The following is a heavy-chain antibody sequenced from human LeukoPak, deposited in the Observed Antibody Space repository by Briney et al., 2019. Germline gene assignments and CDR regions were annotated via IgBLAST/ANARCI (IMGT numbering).Heavy chain of an antibody. J-gene: IGHJ4*02. Sequence: ASVKVSCKASGYTFTGYHIHWVRQAPGQGLEWMGRINPYSGDTNFAQKFQGRVTMTRDTSITTAYMDLSSLTPDDTAVYFCARGYYGSGSFDYWGQGTLVTVSS. CDR3: ARGYYGSGSFDY. CDR1: GYTFTGYH. CDR2: INPYSGDT. D-gene: IGHD3-10*01. V-gene: IGHV1-2*06.